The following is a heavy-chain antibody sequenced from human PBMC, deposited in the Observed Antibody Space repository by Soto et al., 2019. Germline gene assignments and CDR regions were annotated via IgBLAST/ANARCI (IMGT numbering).Heavy chain of an antibody. V-gene: IGHV1-18*04. CDR3: ARTNYGGPSFGVVDGMDV. D-gene: IGHD2-15*01. Sequence: QVPLVQSGAEVKKPGASVKVSCKASGYTFTSYGISWVRQAPGQGLEWMGWISAYNGNTNYAQKLQGRVTMTTDTSTSTAYMELRSLRSDDTAVYYCARTNYGGPSFGVVDGMDVWGQGTTVTVSS. J-gene: IGHJ6*02. CDR1: GYTFTSYG. CDR2: ISAYNGNT.